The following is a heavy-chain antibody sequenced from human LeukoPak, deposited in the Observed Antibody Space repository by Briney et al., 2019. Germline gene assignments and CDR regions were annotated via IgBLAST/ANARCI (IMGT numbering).Heavy chain of an antibody. D-gene: IGHD2-2*02. CDR2: IYYSWST. J-gene: IGHJ6*02. CDR3: AKHQCSSTRCYSFYYYGMDV. V-gene: IGHV4-39*01. Sequence: TSETLSLTCTVSGGSITTGDYYWGWIRRPPGKGLEWIGSIYYSWSTYYNPSLKSRVTISVDTSKNQFSLNLSSVTAADTAVYYCAKHQCSSTRCYSFYYYGMDVWGQGTTVTVS. CDR1: GGSITTGDYY.